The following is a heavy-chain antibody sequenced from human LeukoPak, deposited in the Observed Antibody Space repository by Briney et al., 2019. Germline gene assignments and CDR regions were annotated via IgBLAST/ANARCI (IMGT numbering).Heavy chain of an antibody. J-gene: IGHJ4*02. CDR3: ARDWVGEFAAAGTFDY. CDR2: IWYDGSNK. Sequence: QTGRSLRLSCAASGFTFSSYGMHWVRQAPGKGLEWVAVIWYDGSNKYYADSVKGRFTISRGNSKNTLYLQMNSLRAEDTAVYYCARDWVGEFAAAGTFDYWGQGTLVTVSS. V-gene: IGHV3-33*01. CDR1: GFTFSSYG. D-gene: IGHD6-13*01.